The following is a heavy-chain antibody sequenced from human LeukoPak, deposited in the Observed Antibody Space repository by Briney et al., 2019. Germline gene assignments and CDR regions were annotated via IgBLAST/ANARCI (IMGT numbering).Heavy chain of an antibody. D-gene: IGHD6-6*01. CDR2: IYHSGST. J-gene: IGHJ3*02. CDR1: GGSISSGGYY. Sequence: SETLSLTCTVSGGSISSGGYYWSWIRQPPGKGLEWIGYIYHSGSTYYNPSLKSRVTISVDRSKNQFSLKLSSVNAADTAVYYWARQWGIAARTPPDDAFDIWGQGTMVTVSS. CDR3: ARQWGIAARTPPDDAFDI. V-gene: IGHV4-30-2*01.